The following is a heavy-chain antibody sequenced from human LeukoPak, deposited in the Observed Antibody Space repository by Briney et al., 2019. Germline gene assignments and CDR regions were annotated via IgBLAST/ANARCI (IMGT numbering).Heavy chain of an antibody. D-gene: IGHD2-15*01. J-gene: IGHJ4*02. V-gene: IGHV3-23*01. CDR3: AEMGSYCSGGSCYPDY. CDR1: GFTFSSYA. Sequence: GGSLRLSCAASGFTFSSYAMSWVRQAPGKGLEWVSTISGSGGSTYYADSVKGRFTISRDNSKNTLYLQMNCLRADDTVVYYCAEMGSYCSGGSCYPDYWGQGTLVTVSS. CDR2: ISGSGGST.